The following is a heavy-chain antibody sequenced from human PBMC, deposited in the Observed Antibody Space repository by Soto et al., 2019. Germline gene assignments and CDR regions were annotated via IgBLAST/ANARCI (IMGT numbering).Heavy chain of an antibody. D-gene: IGHD2-2*01. V-gene: IGHV3-23*01. CDR1: GFTFSTYV. CDR2: ISGSGGTT. CDR3: ARHSVGYQLLYNWFDP. J-gene: IGHJ5*02. Sequence: LRLSCATSGFTFSTYVMSWVRQAPGRGLEWVSTISGSGGTTYYADSVKGRFTISRDNSKNTLYLQMNSLTAEDTAMFYCARHSVGYQLLYNWFDPWGQGTLVTVSS.